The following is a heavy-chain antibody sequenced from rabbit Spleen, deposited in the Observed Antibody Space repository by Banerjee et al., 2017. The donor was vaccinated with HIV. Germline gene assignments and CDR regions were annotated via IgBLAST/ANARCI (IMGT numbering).Heavy chain of an antibody. CDR2: IDNGSSGIT. D-gene: IGHD8-1*01. CDR1: GFSFSSDYD. Sequence: QQLEESGGDLVKPGASLTLTCTASGFSFSSDYDMCWVRQAPGKGPEWIACIDNGSSGITYYASWAKGRFTISRTSSTTVTLQITSLTAADTATYFCARDFAGTSSVNYFDLWGPGTLVTVS. J-gene: IGHJ4*01. V-gene: IGHV1S40*01. CDR3: ARDFAGTSSVNYFDL.